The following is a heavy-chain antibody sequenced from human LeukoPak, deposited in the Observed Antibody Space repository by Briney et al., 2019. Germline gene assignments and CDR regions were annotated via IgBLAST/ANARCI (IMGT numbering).Heavy chain of an antibody. CDR2: INPNSGGT. CDR3: ASVGSQWLVQRPIDN. D-gene: IGHD6-19*01. CDR1: GYTFTGYY. J-gene: IGHJ4*02. V-gene: IGHV1-2*02. Sequence: ASVKVSCKASGYTFTGYYMHWVRQAPGQGLEWMGWINPNSGGTNYAQKFQGRVTMTRDTSISTAYMELSRLRSDDTAVYYCASVGSQWLVQRPIDNWGQGTLVTVSS.